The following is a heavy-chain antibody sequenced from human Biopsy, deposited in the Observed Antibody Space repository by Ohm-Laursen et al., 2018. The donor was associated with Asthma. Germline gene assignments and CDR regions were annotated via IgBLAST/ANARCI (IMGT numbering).Heavy chain of an antibody. J-gene: IGHJ3*02. V-gene: IGHV1-3*01. D-gene: IGHD3-9*01. Sequence: SSVKVSCKASGYTFINYAIHWVRQAPGHSLEWMGWINAANGNTKYSQKFQGRLTISRDTSASTAYMDLGSLRSEDTAVYYCARTYFDFLTGQVHDAFAMWGQGTMVTVSS. CDR2: INAANGNT. CDR1: GYTFINYA. CDR3: ARTYFDFLTGQVHDAFAM.